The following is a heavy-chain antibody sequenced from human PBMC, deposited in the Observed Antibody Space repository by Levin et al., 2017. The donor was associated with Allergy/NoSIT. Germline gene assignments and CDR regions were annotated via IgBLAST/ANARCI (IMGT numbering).Heavy chain of an antibody. CDR2: IYSGGST. CDR1: GFTVSSNY. CDR3: ARDPLYGSGG. Sequence: GESLKISCAASGFTVSSNYMSWVRQAPGKGLEWVSVIYSGGSTYSADSVKGRFTISRDNSKNTLYLQMNSLRAEDTAVYYCARDPLYGSGGWGQGTMVTVSS. V-gene: IGHV3-66*01. D-gene: IGHD3-10*01. J-gene: IGHJ3*01.